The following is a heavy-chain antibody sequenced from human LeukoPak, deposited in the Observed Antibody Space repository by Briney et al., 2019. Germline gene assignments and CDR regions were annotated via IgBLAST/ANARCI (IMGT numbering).Heavy chain of an antibody. J-gene: IGHJ5*02. V-gene: IGHV3-30*18. CDR2: ISYDGSNK. D-gene: IGHD3-22*01. Sequence: GGSLRLSCAASGFTFSSYGMHWVRQAPGKGLEWVAVISYDGSNKYYADSVKGRLTISRDNSKNTLYLQMNSLRAEDTAVYYCAKDEGYYDSSGYRTWGQGTLVTVSS. CDR3: AKDEGYYDSSGYRT. CDR1: GFTFSSYG.